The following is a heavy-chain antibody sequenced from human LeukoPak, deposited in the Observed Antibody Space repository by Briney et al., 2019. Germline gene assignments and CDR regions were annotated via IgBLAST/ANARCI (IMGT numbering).Heavy chain of an antibody. CDR2: IKQDGSEN. D-gene: IGHD3-10*01. CDR3: ARGMFYYGSGSDTGDY. Sequence: PGGSLRLCCAASGFTFSNYWMSWVRQAPGQGLDWVANIKQDGSENYYVDSVKGRFTISRDNAKNSLYLQMHSLRAEDTAVYYCARGMFYYGSGSDTGDYWGQGTLVTVSS. CDR1: GFTFSNYW. V-gene: IGHV3-7*05. J-gene: IGHJ4*02.